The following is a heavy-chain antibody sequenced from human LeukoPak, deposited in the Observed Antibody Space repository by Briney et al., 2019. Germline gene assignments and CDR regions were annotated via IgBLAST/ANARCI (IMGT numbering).Heavy chain of an antibody. CDR2: TYYRSKWYN. CDR3: ARGDYYDGYFDY. D-gene: IGHD3-22*01. Sequence: SQTLSLTCAISGDSVSSNSAAWNWLRQSPSRGLEWLGRTYYRSKWYNDYAVSVKSRITINPDTSKNQFSLKLSSVTAADTAVYYCARGDYYDGYFDYWGQGTLVTVSS. V-gene: IGHV6-1*01. J-gene: IGHJ4*02. CDR1: GDSVSSNSAA.